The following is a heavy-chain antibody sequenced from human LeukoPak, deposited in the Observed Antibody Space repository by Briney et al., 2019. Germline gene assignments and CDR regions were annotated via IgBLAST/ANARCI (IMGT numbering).Heavy chain of an antibody. Sequence: SETLSLTCAVYGGSFSSYYWSWIRQPPGKGLEWIGEIKHTGGTNYNPSLRSRVTILLDTSKNQFSLRLSSVTAADTAVYYCAPIFGDYSDFDSWGQGTLVTVSS. CDR1: GGSFSSYY. CDR2: IKHTGGT. D-gene: IGHD4-17*01. CDR3: APIFGDYSDFDS. V-gene: IGHV4-34*01. J-gene: IGHJ4*01.